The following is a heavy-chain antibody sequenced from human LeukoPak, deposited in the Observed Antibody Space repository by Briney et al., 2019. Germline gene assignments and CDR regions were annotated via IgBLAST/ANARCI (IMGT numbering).Heavy chain of an antibody. CDR1: GGSISSYY. CDR3: ARGLSGVAVAGSKMKDY. J-gene: IGHJ4*02. Sequence: SETLSLTCTVSGGSISSYYWSWIRQPAGKGLEWIGRIYTSGSTNYNPSLKSRVTMSVDTSKNQFSLKLSSVTAADTAVYYCARGLSGVAVAGSKMKDYWGQGTLVTVSS. CDR2: IYTSGST. D-gene: IGHD6-19*01. V-gene: IGHV4-4*07.